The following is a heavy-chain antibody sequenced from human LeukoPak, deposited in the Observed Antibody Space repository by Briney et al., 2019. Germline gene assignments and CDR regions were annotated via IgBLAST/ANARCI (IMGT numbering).Heavy chain of an antibody. CDR1: GFTVSSNY. Sequence: GGSLRLSCAASGFTVSSNYMSWVRQAPGKGLEWVSVIYSGGSTYYADSVKGRFTISRDNSKNTLYLQMNSLRAEDTAVYYCAKCSESYGNDAFDIWGQGTMVTVSS. CDR2: IYSGGST. CDR3: AKCSESYGNDAFDI. J-gene: IGHJ3*02. D-gene: IGHD5-18*01. V-gene: IGHV3-66*02.